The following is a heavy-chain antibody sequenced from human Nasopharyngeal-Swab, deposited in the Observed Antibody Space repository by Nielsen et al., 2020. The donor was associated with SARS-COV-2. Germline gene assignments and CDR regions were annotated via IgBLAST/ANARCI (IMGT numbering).Heavy chain of an antibody. V-gene: IGHV3-30*02. CDR2: IRYDGSNK. CDR1: GFTFSSYG. CDR3: AKDSRSGSGSYSA. D-gene: IGHD1-26*01. Sequence: GESLKISCAASGFTFSSYGTHWVRQAPGKGLEWVAFIRYDGSNKYYADSVKGRFTISRDNSKNTLYLQMNSLRAEDTAVYYCAKDSRSGSGSYSAWGQGTLVTVSS. J-gene: IGHJ5*02.